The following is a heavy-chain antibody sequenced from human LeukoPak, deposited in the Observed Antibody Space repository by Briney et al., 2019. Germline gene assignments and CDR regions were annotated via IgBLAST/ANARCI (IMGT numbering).Heavy chain of an antibody. Sequence: ASVKVSCKASGYTFTSCDINWVRQATGQGLEWMGWMNPNSGNTGYAQKFQGRVTITRNTSISTAYMELSSLRSEDTAVYYCARARSYSNYVGYYYYYMDVWGKGTTVTVSS. V-gene: IGHV1-8*03. CDR3: ARARSYSNYVGYYYYYMDV. CDR1: GYTFTSCD. D-gene: IGHD4-11*01. CDR2: MNPNSGNT. J-gene: IGHJ6*03.